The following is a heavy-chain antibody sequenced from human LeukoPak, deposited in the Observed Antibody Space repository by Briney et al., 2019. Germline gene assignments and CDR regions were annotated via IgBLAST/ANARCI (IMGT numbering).Heavy chain of an antibody. CDR3: ARGGLRWSADDFAFDI. D-gene: IGHD4-23*01. J-gene: IGHJ3*02. V-gene: IGHV3-30-3*01. CDR1: GFTFSSYA. CDR2: ISYDGSNK. Sequence: GRSLRLSCAASGFTFSSYAMHWVRQAPGKGLEWVAVISYDGSNKYYADSVKGRFTISRDNSKNTLYLQMNSLRAEDTAVYYCARGGLRWSADDFAFDIWGQGTMVTVSS.